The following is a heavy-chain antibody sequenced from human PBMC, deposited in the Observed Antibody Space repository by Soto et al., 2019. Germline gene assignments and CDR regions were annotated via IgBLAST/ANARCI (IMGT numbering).Heavy chain of an antibody. Sequence: PSETLSLTCTVSGGSISSGDYYWSWIRQPPGKGLEWIGYIYYSGSTYYNPSLKSRVTISVDTSKNQFSLKLSSVTAADTAVYYCARNPYSGSYTSIDYWGQGTLVTVSS. V-gene: IGHV4-30-4*01. CDR2: IYYSGST. J-gene: IGHJ4*02. D-gene: IGHD1-26*01. CDR3: ARNPYSGSYTSIDY. CDR1: GGSISSGDYY.